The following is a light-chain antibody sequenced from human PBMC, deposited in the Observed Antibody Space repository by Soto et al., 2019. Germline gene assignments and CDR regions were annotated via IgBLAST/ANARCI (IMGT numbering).Light chain of an antibody. Sequence: EIVMTQSPATLSVSPGERATLSCRASQSMSSNLAWYQQRPGQAPRLLIYGASTRATGIPARFSGSGSGTDFTLTISSLQSEDFAVYYCQQYNDWPPLTFGGGTKVDIK. CDR2: GAS. V-gene: IGKV3-15*01. J-gene: IGKJ4*01. CDR1: QSMSSN. CDR3: QQYNDWPPLT.